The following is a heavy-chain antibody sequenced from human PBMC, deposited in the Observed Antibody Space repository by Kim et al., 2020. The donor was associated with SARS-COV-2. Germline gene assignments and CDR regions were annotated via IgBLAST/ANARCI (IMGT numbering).Heavy chain of an antibody. D-gene: IGHD3-3*01. V-gene: IGHV1-3*01. J-gene: IGHJ4*02. CDR3: ARGDSSGYYTSYFDY. Sequence: QKFQGRVTITRETSASTAYMELSSLRSEDTAVYYCARGDSSGYYTSYFDYWGQGTLVTVSS.